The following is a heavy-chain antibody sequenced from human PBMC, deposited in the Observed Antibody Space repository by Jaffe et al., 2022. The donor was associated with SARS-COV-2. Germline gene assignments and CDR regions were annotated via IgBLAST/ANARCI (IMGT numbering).Heavy chain of an antibody. V-gene: IGHV4-59*08. CDR3: ATSIAVAGEEVDY. Sequence: QVQLQESGPGLVKPSETLSLTCTVSGGSISSYYWSWIRQPPGKGLEWIGYIYYSGSTNYNPSLKSRVTISVDTSKNQFSLKLSSVTAADTAVYYCATSIAVAGEEVDYWGQGTLVTVSS. CDR2: IYYSGST. CDR1: GGSISSYY. D-gene: IGHD6-19*01. J-gene: IGHJ4*02.